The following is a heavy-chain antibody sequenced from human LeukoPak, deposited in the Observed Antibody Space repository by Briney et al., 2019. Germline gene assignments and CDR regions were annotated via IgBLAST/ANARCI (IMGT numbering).Heavy chain of an antibody. V-gene: IGHV4-61*02. D-gene: IGHD3-22*01. J-gene: IGHJ3*02. Sequence: SETLSLTCTVSGGSISSGSYYWNWIRQPAGKGLEWIGRIYTSGSTNYNPSRKSRITISVDTSKNQFSLKLRCVTDADTAVYYCARDRYYYDTSGYYSAFDSWGQGTMVTV. CDR2: IYTSGST. CDR1: GGSISSGSYY. CDR3: ARDRYYYDTSGYYSAFDS.